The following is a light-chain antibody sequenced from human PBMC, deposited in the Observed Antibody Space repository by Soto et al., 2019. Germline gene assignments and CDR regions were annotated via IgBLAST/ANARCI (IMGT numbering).Light chain of an antibody. CDR1: SSDIDAYNY. Sequence: QSVLTQPASVSWTPGQSITISCTGTSSDIDAYNYVSWYQQHPGKAPKLTIYDVSNRPSGISNRFSGSKSGNTASLTISGLQAEDEADYYCGSYTTSSNYVFGTGTKVTVL. J-gene: IGLJ1*01. CDR3: GSYTTSSNYV. CDR2: DVS. V-gene: IGLV2-14*01.